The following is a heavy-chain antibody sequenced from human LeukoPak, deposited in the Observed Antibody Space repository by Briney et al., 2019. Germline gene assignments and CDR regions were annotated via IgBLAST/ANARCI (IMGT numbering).Heavy chain of an antibody. V-gene: IGHV3-66*02. Sequence: GGSLRLSCAASGFTVSSNYMSWVRQAPGKGLEWVSVIYSGGSTYYADSVKGRFTISRDNSKNTLYLQMNGLRAEDTAVYYCASTRSGYYYTRYYYGMDVWGQGTTVTVSS. D-gene: IGHD3-22*01. CDR3: ASTRSGYYYTRYYYGMDV. CDR2: IYSGGST. J-gene: IGHJ6*02. CDR1: GFTVSSNY.